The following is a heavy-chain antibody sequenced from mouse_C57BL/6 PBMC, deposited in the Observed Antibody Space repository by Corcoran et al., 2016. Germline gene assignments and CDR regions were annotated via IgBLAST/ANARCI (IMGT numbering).Heavy chain of an antibody. CDR2: INTYSGVP. J-gene: IGHJ2*01. D-gene: IGHD6-2*01. CDR3: AREAVSL. Sequence: QIQLVQSGPELKKPGETVKISCKASGYTFTTYGMSWVKQAPGKGLKWMGWINTYSGVPTYADDFKGRFAFSLETSASTAYLQINNLKNEDTATYFCAREAVSLWGQGTTLTVSS. CDR1: GYTFTTYG. V-gene: IGHV9-3*01.